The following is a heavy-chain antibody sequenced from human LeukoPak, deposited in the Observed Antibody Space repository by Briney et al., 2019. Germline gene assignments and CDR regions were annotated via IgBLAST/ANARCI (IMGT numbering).Heavy chain of an antibody. CDR1: GGSFSSSSYY. Sequence: SETLSLTCTVSGGSFSSSSYYWSWIRQPPGKGLEWIGSIYYSGSTFYNPSLKSRVTISLDTSKNQFSLKLSSVTAADTAVYYCARHSLQQMNYFDYWGQGTLVTVP. CDR2: IYYSGST. J-gene: IGHJ4*02. D-gene: IGHD6-13*01. V-gene: IGHV4-39*01. CDR3: ARHSLQQMNYFDY.